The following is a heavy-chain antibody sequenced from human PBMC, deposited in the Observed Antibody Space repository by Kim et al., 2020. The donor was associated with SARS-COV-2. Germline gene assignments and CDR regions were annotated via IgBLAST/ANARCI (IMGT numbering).Heavy chain of an antibody. CDR1: GGSISSNY. CDR3: ASSYYYGSGNPRGYGMDV. J-gene: IGHJ6*02. Sequence: SETLSLTCTASGGSISSNYWSWVRQPPGKGLEWIGYIYNSGSTNYNPSLKSRVTISGDTSKNKFSLKLRSVIAADTAVYYCASSYYYGSGNPRGYGMDVWGQGTTVTVSS. D-gene: IGHD3-10*01. V-gene: IGHV4-4*09. CDR2: IYNSGST.